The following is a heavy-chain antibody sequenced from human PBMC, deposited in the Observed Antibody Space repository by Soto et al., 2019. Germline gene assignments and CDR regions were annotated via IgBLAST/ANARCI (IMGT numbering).Heavy chain of an antibody. CDR2: IFSNDEK. J-gene: IGHJ4*02. D-gene: IGHD3-22*01. CDR1: GFSLSNARMG. Sequence: SGPTLVNPTETLTLTCNVSGFSLSNARMGVSWIRQPPGKALEWLAHIFSNDEKSYSTSLKSRLTISKDTSKSQVVLTMTNMDPVDTATYYCARTYYYDSSGPTNRYYFDYWGQGTLVTVSS. CDR3: ARTYYYDSSGPTNRYYFDY. V-gene: IGHV2-26*01.